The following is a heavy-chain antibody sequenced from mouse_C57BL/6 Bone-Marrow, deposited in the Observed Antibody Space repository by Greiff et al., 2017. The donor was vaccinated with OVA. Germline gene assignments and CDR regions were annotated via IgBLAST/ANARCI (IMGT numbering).Heavy chain of an antibody. CDR3: ARGGDIYYYGSSPFDY. D-gene: IGHD1-1*01. Sequence: QVQLQQSGAELAKPGASVTLSCKASGYTFTSYWMHWVKQRPGQGLEWIGYINPSSGYTKYNQKFKDKATLTADKSSSTAYMQLSSLTYEDSAVYYCARGGDIYYYGSSPFDYWGQGTTLTVSS. CDR2: INPSSGYT. J-gene: IGHJ2*01. V-gene: IGHV1-7*01. CDR1: GYTFTSYW.